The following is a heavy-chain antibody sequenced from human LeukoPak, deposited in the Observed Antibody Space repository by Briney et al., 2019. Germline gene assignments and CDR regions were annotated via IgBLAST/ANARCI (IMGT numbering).Heavy chain of an antibody. D-gene: IGHD2-15*01. CDR2: IFYGGNT. V-gene: IGHV4-59*08. CDR3: ARQQRRGGSGELDY. Sequence: SETLSLTCSVSGDSLSSYYWNWIRQPPGKGLEWIGYIFYGGNTNYNPSLKSRVTISVDTPKNQFSLNLTSVTAADTAVYYCARQQRRGGSGELDYWGQGALVTVSS. J-gene: IGHJ4*02. CDR1: GDSLSSYY.